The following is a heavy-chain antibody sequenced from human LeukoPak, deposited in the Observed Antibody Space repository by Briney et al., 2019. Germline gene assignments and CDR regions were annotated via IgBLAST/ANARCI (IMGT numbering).Heavy chain of an antibody. CDR2: IKQDGSEK. V-gene: IGHV3-7*01. CDR1: GFTFSSYW. J-gene: IGHJ4*02. Sequence: GGSLRLSCAASGFTFSSYWMSWVRQAPGKGLEWVANIKQDGSEKYYVDSVKGRFTISRDNAKNSLYLQMNSLRAEDTAVYYCARGEYYYDTSGYPHWGQGTLVTVSS. D-gene: IGHD3-22*01. CDR3: ARGEYYYDTSGYPH.